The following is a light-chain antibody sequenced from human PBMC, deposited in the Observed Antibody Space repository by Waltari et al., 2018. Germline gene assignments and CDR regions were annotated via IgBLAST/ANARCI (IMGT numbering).Light chain of an antibody. CDR2: IHRDGSH. CDR3: QTWGAGIRV. V-gene: IGLV4-69*01. Sequence: QLVLTQSPSASASLGASVKLTCTLSSGHSNYAIAWHQQQAEKGPRYLMNIHRDGSHNKGDRIPDRFSGSTSWAERYLTISSLQSEDEADYYCQTWGAGIRVFGTGTKVTVL. J-gene: IGLJ1*01. CDR1: SGHSNYA.